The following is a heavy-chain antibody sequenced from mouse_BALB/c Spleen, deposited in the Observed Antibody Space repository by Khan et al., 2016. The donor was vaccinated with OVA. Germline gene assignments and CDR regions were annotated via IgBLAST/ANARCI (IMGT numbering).Heavy chain of an antibody. J-gene: IGHJ2*01. CDR1: GYTFTSYW. CDR3: ARVITRDY. Sequence: QVQLQQSGAELVKPGASVKLSCKASGYTFTSYWMHWVKQRPGQGLEWIGEINPSNGRTNYNEKFKSKATLTVDKSSSTAYMQLSSPTSEDSAVYDCARVITRDYLGQGTTLTVSS. V-gene: IGHV1S81*02. D-gene: IGHD6-1*01. CDR2: INPSNGRT.